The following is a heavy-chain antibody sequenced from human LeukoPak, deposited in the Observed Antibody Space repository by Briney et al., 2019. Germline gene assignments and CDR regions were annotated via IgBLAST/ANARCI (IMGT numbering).Heavy chain of an antibody. D-gene: IGHD6-13*01. Sequence: AGGSLRPSCAASGFTFSSYWMHWVRQAPGKGLVWVSRSNSDGSSTAYADSVKGRFTISRDNAKNTLYLQMNSLRAEDTAVYYCARVNSAAAGTFDYWGQGTLVTVSS. CDR1: GFTFSSYW. V-gene: IGHV3-74*01. J-gene: IGHJ4*02. CDR3: ARVNSAAAGTFDY. CDR2: SNSDGSST.